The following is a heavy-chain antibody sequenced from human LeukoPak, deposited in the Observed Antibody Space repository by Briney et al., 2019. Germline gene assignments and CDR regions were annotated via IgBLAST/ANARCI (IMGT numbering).Heavy chain of an antibody. CDR3: ARLPQRRIRNYYYYYGMDV. CDR1: GGSFSGYY. J-gene: IGHJ6*02. Sequence: SSETLSLTCAVYGGSFSGYYWSWIRQPPGKGLEWIGEINHSGSTNYNPSLKSRVTISVDTSKNQFSLKLSSVTAADTAVYYCARLPQRRIRNYYYYYGMDVWGQGTTVTVSS. D-gene: IGHD1-1*01. CDR2: INHSGST. V-gene: IGHV4-34*01.